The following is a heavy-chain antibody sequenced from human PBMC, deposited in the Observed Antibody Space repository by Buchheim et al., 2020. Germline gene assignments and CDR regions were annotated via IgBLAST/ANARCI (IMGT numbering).Heavy chain of an antibody. CDR1: GGSISSNNW. D-gene: IGHD4/OR15-4a*01. CDR2: TYHSGST. J-gene: IGHJ4*02. CDR3: ARRNYGAPFDY. Sequence: QVQLQESGPGLVKPSGTLSLTCAVSGGSISSNNWWSWVRQPPGKGLEWIGETYHSGSTNYNPSLKRRVTISLDKSKNHFSLRLSSVTAADTALYYCARRNYGAPFDYWGQGIL. V-gene: IGHV4-4*02.